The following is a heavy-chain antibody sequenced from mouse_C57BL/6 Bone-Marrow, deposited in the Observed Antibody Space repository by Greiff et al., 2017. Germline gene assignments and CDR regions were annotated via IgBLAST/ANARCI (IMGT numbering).Heavy chain of an antibody. Sequence: QVQLKESGAELVKPGASVKLSCKASGYTFTAYTIHWVKQRSGQGLAWIGWFYPGSGSIKYNENFKDKATLTADKSSSTVYMGLSRLTSEDSAVYCCARHEEGGGYYVYAMDYWGQGTAGTVSS. D-gene: IGHD2-3*01. CDR1: GYTFTAYT. CDR3: ARHEEGGGYYVYAMDY. CDR2: FYPGSGSI. V-gene: IGHV1-62-2*01. J-gene: IGHJ4*01.